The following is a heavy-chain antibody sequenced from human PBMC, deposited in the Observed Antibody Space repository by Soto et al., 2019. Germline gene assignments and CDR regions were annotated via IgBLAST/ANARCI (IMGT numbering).Heavy chain of an antibody. CDR3: ARGDYDFWSGYYRGP. Sequence: ASVKVSCKASGYTFTSYAMHWVRQAPGQRLEWMGWISAYNGNTNYAQKLQGRVTMTTDTSTSTAYMELRSLRSDDTAVYYCARGDYDFWSGYYRGPWGQGTLVTVSS. D-gene: IGHD3-3*01. CDR1: GYTFTSYA. J-gene: IGHJ5*02. V-gene: IGHV1-18*01. CDR2: ISAYNGNT.